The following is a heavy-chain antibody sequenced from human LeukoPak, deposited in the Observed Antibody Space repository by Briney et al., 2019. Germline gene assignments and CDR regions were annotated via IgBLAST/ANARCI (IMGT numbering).Heavy chain of an antibody. CDR3: ARGRRILENWFDP. CDR2: IYHSGST. CDR1: GGSTSSGGYS. Sequence: SETLSLTCAVSGGSTSSGGYSWSWIRQPPGKGLEWIGYIYHSGSTYYNPSPKSRVTISVDRSKNQFSLKLSSVTAADTAVYYCARGRRILENWFDPWGQGTLVTVSS. J-gene: IGHJ5*02. D-gene: IGHD2-15*01. V-gene: IGHV4-30-2*01.